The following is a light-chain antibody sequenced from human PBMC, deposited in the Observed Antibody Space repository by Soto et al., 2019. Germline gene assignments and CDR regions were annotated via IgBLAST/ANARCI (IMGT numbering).Light chain of an antibody. J-gene: IGLJ2*01. Sequence: QSVLTQPPSVSGAPGQRVTISCTGSGSNIGAGYDVHWYHQLPGTAPKLLIYGNSNRPSGVPDRFSGSKSGTSASLAITGLQAEDEADYYCQSYDISLSVVFGGGTKLTVL. CDR1: GSNIGAGYD. CDR3: QSYDISLSVV. V-gene: IGLV1-40*01. CDR2: GNS.